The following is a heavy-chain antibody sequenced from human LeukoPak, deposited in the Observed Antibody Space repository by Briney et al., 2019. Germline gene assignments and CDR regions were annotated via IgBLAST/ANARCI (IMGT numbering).Heavy chain of an antibody. V-gene: IGHV3-7*01. Sequence: GGSLRLSCAASGFTFRSYGMHWVRQAPGKGLEWVANIKQDGSEKYYVDSVKGRFTISRDNAKNSLYLQMNSLRAEDTAVYYCARAGGVRLYDYWGQGTLVTVSS. J-gene: IGHJ4*02. CDR1: GFTFRSYG. D-gene: IGHD1-1*01. CDR3: ARAGGVRLYDY. CDR2: IKQDGSEK.